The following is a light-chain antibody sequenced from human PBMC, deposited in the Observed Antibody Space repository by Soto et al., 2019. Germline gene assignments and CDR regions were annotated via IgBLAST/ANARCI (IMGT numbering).Light chain of an antibody. CDR2: GAS. V-gene: IGKV3-20*01. CDR3: QQYGNSPRT. CDR1: QSVSSIL. Sequence: EIVLTQSPGTLSLSPGERATLSCRASQSVSSILLAWHQQKPGQAPRLLIYGASSRATGTPDRFSGSGSGTDFTLTISRLEPEDCAVYYCQQYGNSPRTFGQGTKVEIK. J-gene: IGKJ1*01.